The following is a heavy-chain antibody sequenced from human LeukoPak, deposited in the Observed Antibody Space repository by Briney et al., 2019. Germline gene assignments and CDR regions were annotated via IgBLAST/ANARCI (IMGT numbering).Heavy chain of an antibody. Sequence: GGSLRPACAPSESTFTTNAMSWFRQAPGKGLGWVSAISGGGGSTYYADSVKGRFTISRDNSKNTLYLQMNSLRADDTAIYYCARGIVVVGVDRSNWSDPWGQGTLVTVSS. J-gene: IGHJ5*02. CDR2: ISGGGGST. CDR1: ESTFTTNA. V-gene: IGHV3-23*01. CDR3: ARGIVVVGVDRSNWSDP. D-gene: IGHD2-15*01.